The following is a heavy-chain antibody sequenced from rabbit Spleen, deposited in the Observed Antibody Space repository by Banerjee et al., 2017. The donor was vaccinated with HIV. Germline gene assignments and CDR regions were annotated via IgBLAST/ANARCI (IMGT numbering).Heavy chain of an antibody. CDR1: GFDFSSYS. CDR3: ARELGRDSNF. Sequence: QEQLVESGGGLVQPGGSLKLSCKASGFDFSSYSMSWVRQAPGKGLEWIGYIVPIFGVTYYATWVKGRFTISKSSSTTVTLQMTSLTAADTATYFCARELGRDSNFWGPGTLVTVS. CDR2: IVPIFGVT. D-gene: IGHD4-2*01. J-gene: IGHJ4*01. V-gene: IGHV1S45*01.